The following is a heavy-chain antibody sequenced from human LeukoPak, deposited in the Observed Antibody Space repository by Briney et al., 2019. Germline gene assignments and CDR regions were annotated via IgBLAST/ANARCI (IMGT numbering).Heavy chain of an antibody. CDR2: IKEDGGAK. J-gene: IGHJ5*02. D-gene: IGHD3-16*02. CDR3: ARGVIIRGRLDP. CDR1: GFIFRNYW. V-gene: IGHV3-7*01. Sequence: GGSLRLSCAASGFIFRNYWMSWVRQAPGKGLEWVANIKEDGGAKYYVESVEGRFTISRDNAKNSWYLQMSSLRPEDTAVDYCARGVIIRGRLDPWGQGTLVTVSS.